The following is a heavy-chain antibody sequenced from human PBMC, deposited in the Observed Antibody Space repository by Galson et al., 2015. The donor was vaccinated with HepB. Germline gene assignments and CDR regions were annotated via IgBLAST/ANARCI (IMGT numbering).Heavy chain of an antibody. CDR2: ISSGGTR. CDR1: GFAFISHS. CDR3: ARNPASYDYYNMDV. J-gene: IGHJ6*02. Sequence: SLRLSCAASGFAFISHSMNWVRQAPGKGLEWVSYISSGGTRYYADSVKGRFTISRDNGKKSMYLHMNSLRAEDTAVYFCARNPASYDYYNMDVGSQRTTVTVSS. V-gene: IGHV3-48*01. D-gene: IGHD6-25*01.